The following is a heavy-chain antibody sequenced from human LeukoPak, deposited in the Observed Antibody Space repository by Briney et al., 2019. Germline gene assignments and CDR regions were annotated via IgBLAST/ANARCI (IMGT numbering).Heavy chain of an antibody. V-gene: IGHV3-23*01. CDR2: ISGSGGST. CDR1: GFTFSSYA. D-gene: IGHD3-16*02. CDR3: ARDSSIGSDYIWGSYRLNYFDY. J-gene: IGHJ4*02. Sequence: PGGSLRLSCAASGFTFSSYAMSWVRQAPGKGLEWVSAISGSGGSTYYADSVKGRFTISRDNAKNSLYLQMNSLRAEDTAVYYCARDSSIGSDYIWGSYRLNYFDYWGQGTLVTVSS.